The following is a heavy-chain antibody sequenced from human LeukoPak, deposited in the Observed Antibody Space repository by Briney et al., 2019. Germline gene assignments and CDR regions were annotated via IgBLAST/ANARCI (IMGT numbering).Heavy chain of an antibody. CDR2: IRSSSSTI. CDR1: GVTFSSYG. J-gene: IGHJ3*02. CDR3: AREMNLDI. V-gene: IGHV3-48*01. Sequence: GGSLRLSCAASGVTFSSYGMNWVRQAPGKGLEWVSYIRSSSSTIYYADSVTGRFAISRDNAKNSLYLQMNSLRAEDTAVYYCAREMNLDIWGQGTMVTVSS.